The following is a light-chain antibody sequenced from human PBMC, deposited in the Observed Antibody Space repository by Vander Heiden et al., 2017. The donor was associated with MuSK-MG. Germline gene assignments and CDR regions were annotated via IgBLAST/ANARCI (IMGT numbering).Light chain of an antibody. J-gene: IGLJ2*01. Sequence: SYVLTQPPSGSAAPGKTARLTCGGNNIGSKSGHGYQQKPGQAPVLVIYYDSDRPSGIPVRFSGSNSGNTATLTISRVEAGDEADYYCQVWDSSSHHVVFGGGTKLTVL. V-gene: IGLV3-21*04. CDR3: QVWDSSSHHVV. CDR2: YDS. CDR1: NIGSKS.